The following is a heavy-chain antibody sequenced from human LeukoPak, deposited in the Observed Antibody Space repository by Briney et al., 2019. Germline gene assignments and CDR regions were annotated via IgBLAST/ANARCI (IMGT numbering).Heavy chain of an antibody. Sequence: SETLSLTCTVSGGSISSGGYYWSWIRQHPGKGLEWIGYIYYSGSTYYSPSLKSRVTISVDTSKNQFSLKLSSVTAADTAVYYCASYRIPVTGSGFFDYWGQGTLVTVSS. J-gene: IGHJ4*02. CDR3: ASYRIPVTGSGFFDY. CDR2: IYYSGST. V-gene: IGHV4-31*03. CDR1: GGSISSGGYY. D-gene: IGHD4-17*01.